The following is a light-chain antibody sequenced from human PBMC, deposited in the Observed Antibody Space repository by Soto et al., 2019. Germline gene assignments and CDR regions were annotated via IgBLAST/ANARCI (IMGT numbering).Light chain of an antibody. V-gene: IGKV3-15*01. J-gene: IGKJ3*01. CDR3: KQRSNXPFT. CDR2: VSS. Sequence: EIVMTESPATVSLSPGERATLSCRAMPGVINTLACYQQRPGQAPRLLIYVSSIRARGIPARFSGGGSGTEFTLTLTSLQSEDFAVYYSKQRSNXPFTCGPGTKVXI. CDR1: PGVINT.